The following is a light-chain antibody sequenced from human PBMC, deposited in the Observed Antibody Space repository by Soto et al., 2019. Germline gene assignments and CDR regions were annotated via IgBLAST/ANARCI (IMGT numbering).Light chain of an antibody. J-gene: IGKJ5*01. Sequence: EIVLTQSPATLSLSPGERANIPCGASQSVTTYLAWYQQKPGQAPRLLIYDASDRATGIPARFSGSGSGTDFTLTISSLEPEDFAVYYCQQRSNWPPSITFGQGTRLEIK. CDR2: DAS. CDR3: QQRSNWPPSIT. V-gene: IGKV3-11*01. CDR1: QSVTTY.